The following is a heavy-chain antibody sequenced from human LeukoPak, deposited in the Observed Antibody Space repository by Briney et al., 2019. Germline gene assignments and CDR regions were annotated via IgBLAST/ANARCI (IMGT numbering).Heavy chain of an antibody. Sequence: SETLSLTCAVYGGSFSGYYWSWIRQPPGKGLEWIGEINHSGSTNYNPSLKSRVTISVDTSKNQFSLKLSSVTAADTAVYYCARAYYDFWSGSNPVRSHSNRYNWFDPWGQGTLVTVSS. CDR1: GGSFSGYY. V-gene: IGHV4-34*01. J-gene: IGHJ5*02. CDR2: INHSGST. CDR3: ARAYYDFWSGSNPVRSHSNRYNWFDP. D-gene: IGHD3-3*01.